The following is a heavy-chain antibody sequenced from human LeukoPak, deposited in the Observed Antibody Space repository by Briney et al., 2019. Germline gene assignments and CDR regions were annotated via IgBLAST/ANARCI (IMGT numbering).Heavy chain of an antibody. D-gene: IGHD6-6*01. CDR1: GGSISSYY. V-gene: IGHV4-59*01. J-gene: IGHJ6*03. Sequence: SETLSLTCTVSGGSISSYYWSWIRQPPGKGLEWVGYIYYSGSTNYNPSLKSRVTISVDTSKNQFSLKLSSVTAADTAVYYCARGDLTYSSSSNVRPDYYYYYMDVWGKGTTVTVSS. CDR2: IYYSGST. CDR3: ARGDLTYSSSSNVRPDYYYYYMDV.